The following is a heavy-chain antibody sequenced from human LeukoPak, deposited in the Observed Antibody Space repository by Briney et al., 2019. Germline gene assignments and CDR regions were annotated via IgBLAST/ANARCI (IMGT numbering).Heavy chain of an antibody. CDR2: IYPGDSDT. CDR1: GYRFTSYW. D-gene: IGHD6-13*01. Sequence: GGSLKISLKGSGYRFTSYWIGWVREMPGKGLEGMGIIYPGDSDTRYSPSFQGQVTISADKYVSTAYLPGTSLHASDSPICFLSTAADGGETNYWGQGTMVTVSS. V-gene: IGHV5-51*01. CDR3: STAADGGETNY. J-gene: IGHJ4*02.